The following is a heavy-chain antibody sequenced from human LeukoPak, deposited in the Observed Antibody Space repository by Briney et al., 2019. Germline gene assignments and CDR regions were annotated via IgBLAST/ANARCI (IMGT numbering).Heavy chain of an antibody. D-gene: IGHD1-14*01. Sequence: ASVKVSCKASGYTFTGYYMHWVRQAPGQGLEWMGWINPNSGGTNYAQKFQGRVTMTRDTSISTAYMELSALTSDDTAVYYCARDANHYYFDYWGQGTLVTVSS. V-gene: IGHV1-2*02. CDR3: ARDANHYYFDY. CDR1: GYTFTGYY. J-gene: IGHJ4*02. CDR2: INPNSGGT.